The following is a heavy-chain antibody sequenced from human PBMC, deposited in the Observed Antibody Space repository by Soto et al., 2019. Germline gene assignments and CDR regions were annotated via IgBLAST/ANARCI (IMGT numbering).Heavy chain of an antibody. V-gene: IGHV4-59*01. Sequence: QVQLQESGPGLVKPSETLSLTCTVSGGSISSYYWSWIRQPPGKGLEWIGYIYYSGSTNYNPSLKSRVTISVDTSKNQFSLKLSSVTAADTAVYYCARDVGYCSSTSCYSWFDPWGQGTLVTVSS. J-gene: IGHJ5*02. CDR3: ARDVGYCSSTSCYSWFDP. D-gene: IGHD2-2*02. CDR2: IYYSGST. CDR1: GGSISSYY.